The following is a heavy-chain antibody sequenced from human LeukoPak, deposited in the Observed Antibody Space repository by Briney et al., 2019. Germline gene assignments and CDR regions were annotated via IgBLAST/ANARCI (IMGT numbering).Heavy chain of an antibody. Sequence: GGSLRLSCAASGFTFSSYSMNWVRQAPGKGLEWVSSISSSSSYIYYADSVKGRFTVSRDNAKNSLYLQMNSLRAEDTAVYYCARDLSPNYYDSSGYYYPYFQHWGQGTLVTVSS. CDR2: ISSSSSYI. CDR1: GFTFSSYS. CDR3: ARDLSPNYYDSSGYYYPYFQH. V-gene: IGHV3-21*01. D-gene: IGHD3-22*01. J-gene: IGHJ1*01.